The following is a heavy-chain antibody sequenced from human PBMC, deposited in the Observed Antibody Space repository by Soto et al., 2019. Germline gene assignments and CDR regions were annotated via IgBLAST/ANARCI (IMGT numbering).Heavy chain of an antibody. CDR2: ISSTTNYI. Sequence: GGSLRLPYAASGFHFNRYSMNWVRLAPGKGLEWVSSISSTTNYIYYGDSMKGRFTISRDNAKNSLYLEMNSLRAEDTAVYYCARESEDLTSNFDYWGQGILVTVVS. CDR1: GFHFNRYS. V-gene: IGHV3-21*06. CDR3: ARESEDLTSNFDY. J-gene: IGHJ4*02.